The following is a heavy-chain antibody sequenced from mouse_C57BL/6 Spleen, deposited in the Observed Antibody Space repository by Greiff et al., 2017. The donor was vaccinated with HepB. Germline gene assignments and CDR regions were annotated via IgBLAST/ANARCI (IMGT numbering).Heavy chain of an antibody. Sequence: QVQLQQPGAELVMPGASVKLSCKASGYTFTSYWMHWVKQRPGQGLEWIGEIDPSDSYTNYNQKFKGKSTLTVDKSSSTAYMQLSSLTSEDSAVYYCARSLVGDYYAMDYWGQGTSVTVSS. CDR1: GYTFTSYW. J-gene: IGHJ4*01. V-gene: IGHV1-69*01. CDR2: IDPSDSYT. D-gene: IGHD3-3*01. CDR3: ARSLVGDYYAMDY.